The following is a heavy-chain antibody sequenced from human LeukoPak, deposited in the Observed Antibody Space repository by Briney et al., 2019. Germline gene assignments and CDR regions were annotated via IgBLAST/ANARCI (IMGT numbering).Heavy chain of an antibody. CDR3: VRGGGAFDI. Sequence: PGGSLRLSCAASGFTLSSYEMNWVRQAPGKGLEWVSYISSGGDTIYYADSVKGRFTISRDNAKKSLYLQMNSLRAEDTAVYYCVRGGGAFDIWGQGTMVAVSS. J-gene: IGHJ3*02. CDR2: ISSGGDTI. CDR1: GFTLSSYE. V-gene: IGHV3-48*03. D-gene: IGHD1-26*01.